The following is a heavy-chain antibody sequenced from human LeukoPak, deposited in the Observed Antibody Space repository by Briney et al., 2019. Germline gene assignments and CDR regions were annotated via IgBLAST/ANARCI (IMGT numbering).Heavy chain of an antibody. CDR1: GYTFRSFV. J-gene: IGHJ4*02. CDR3: SKERPEEYYASGSYFDY. CDR2: ISYEDGSNK. V-gene: IGHV3-30*04. Sequence: GGSLRLSWAASGYTFRSFVVHWVRQAPGKGLEWVAAISYEDGSNKYYADSVKGRFTISRDNSKYTVYLEMNSLRVEDTAMYYCSKERPEEYYASGSYFDYWGQGTLVTVSS. D-gene: IGHD3-10*01.